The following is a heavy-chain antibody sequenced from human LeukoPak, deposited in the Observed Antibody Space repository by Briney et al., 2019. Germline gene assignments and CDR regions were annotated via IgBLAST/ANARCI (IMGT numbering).Heavy chain of an antibody. CDR2: ISGSGGST. CDR1: GFTFSSYA. V-gene: IGHV3-23*01. CDR3: AKAIPLIAALSYHFDY. J-gene: IGHJ4*02. Sequence: PGGSLRLSCAASGFTFSSYAMSWVRQAPGKGLEWVSAISGSGGSTYYADSVKGRFTISRDNSKNTLYLQMNSLRAEDTAVYYCAKAIPLIAALSYHFDYWGQGTLVTVSS. D-gene: IGHD6-6*01.